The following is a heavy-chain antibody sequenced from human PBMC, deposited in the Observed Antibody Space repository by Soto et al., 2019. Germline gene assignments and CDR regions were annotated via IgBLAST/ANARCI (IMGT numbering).Heavy chain of an antibody. D-gene: IGHD3-22*01. CDR1: GFTFSSYG. V-gene: IGHV3-30*18. J-gene: IGHJ4*02. CDR2: ISYDGSNK. CDR3: AKPGYYDSSGFDY. Sequence: GGSLRLSCAASGFTFSSYGMHWVRQAPGKGLEWVAVISYDGSNKYYADSVKGRFTISRDNSKNTLYLQMNSLRAEDTAVYYCAKPGYYDSSGFDYWGQGTLVTVSS.